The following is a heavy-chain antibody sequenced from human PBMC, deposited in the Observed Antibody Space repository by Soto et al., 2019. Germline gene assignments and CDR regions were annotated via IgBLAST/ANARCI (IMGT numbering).Heavy chain of an antibody. V-gene: IGHV4-59*01. Sequence: QVQLQQSGPGLMKPSETLSLTCTVSGDSITSSYWSWFRQPPGKGLVYIGFIFYTGIVSYNPSLKSRVTILMDTSKNQFSLILSSVTAADTAVYYCAKGAGRDGYNTARGQGTLVTVSA. J-gene: IGHJ4*02. CDR1: GDSITSSY. CDR3: AKGAGRDGYNTA. CDR2: IFYTGIV. D-gene: IGHD5-12*01.